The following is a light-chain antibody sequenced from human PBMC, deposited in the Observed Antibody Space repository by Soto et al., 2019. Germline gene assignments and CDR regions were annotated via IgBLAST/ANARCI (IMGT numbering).Light chain of an antibody. CDR2: GVT. V-gene: IGLV2-14*01. Sequence: QSALTQPASVSGSPGQSITISCTGTSSDVGGYNYVSWYQQHPGIAPKLLIYGVTNRPSGVYTRFSGSKSGNTASLTISGLQAEYEADYHCSSYTSASTLLYLFGTGTKVTVL. J-gene: IGLJ1*01. CDR3: SSYTSASTLLYL. CDR1: SSDVGGYNY.